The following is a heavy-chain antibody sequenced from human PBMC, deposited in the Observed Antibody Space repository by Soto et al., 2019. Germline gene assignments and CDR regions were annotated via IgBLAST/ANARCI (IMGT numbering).Heavy chain of an antibody. V-gene: IGHV3-21*01. CDR1: GFTFSSYS. D-gene: IGHD4-4*01. CDR2: ISSSSSYI. Sequence: NPGGSLRLSCAASGFTFSSYSMNWVRQAPGKGLEWVSSISSSSSYIYYADSVKGRFTISRDNAKNSLYLQMNSLRAEDTAVYYCARDIRSHDYNTDWFDPWGQGTLVTVSS. CDR3: ARDIRSHDYNTDWFDP. J-gene: IGHJ5*02.